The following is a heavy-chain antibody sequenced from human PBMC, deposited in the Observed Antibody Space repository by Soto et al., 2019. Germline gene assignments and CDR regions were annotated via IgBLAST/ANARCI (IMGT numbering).Heavy chain of an antibody. V-gene: IGHV5-51*03. CDR2: IYPGDSNA. CDR1: GYTFSTSW. J-gene: IGHJ3*01. Sequence: EVQLVQSGVELKKPGESLKISCKGSGYTFSTSWIGWVRQMPGKGLEWMGMIYPGDSNARNNPSFQGHVTISADTSSSTAYLQWRSLKTSDTAMYYCARRAVMLDAVEVWGQGKMVIVSS. D-gene: IGHD3-16*01. CDR3: ARRAVMLDAVEV.